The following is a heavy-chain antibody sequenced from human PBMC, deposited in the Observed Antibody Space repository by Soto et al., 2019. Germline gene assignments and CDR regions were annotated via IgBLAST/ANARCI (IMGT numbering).Heavy chain of an antibody. CDR2: IIPIFGTA. Sequence: EASVKVSCKASGGTFSSYAISWVRQAPGQGLEWMGGIIPIFGTANYAQKFQGRVTITADESTSTAYMELSSLRSEDTAVYYCAGATLAYCGGDCSYDAFDIWGQGTMVTVSS. CDR3: AGATLAYCGGDCSYDAFDI. J-gene: IGHJ3*02. V-gene: IGHV1-69*13. CDR1: GGTFSSYA. D-gene: IGHD2-21*02.